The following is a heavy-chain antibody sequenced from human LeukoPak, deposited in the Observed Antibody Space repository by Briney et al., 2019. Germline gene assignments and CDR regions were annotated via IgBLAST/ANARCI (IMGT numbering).Heavy chain of an antibody. D-gene: IGHD3-16*02. CDR1: GGTFSSYA. V-gene: IGHV1-69*04. CDR3: ASGLRGITFGGVIPPPFDY. CDR2: IIPILGIA. Sequence: ASVKVSCKASGGTFSSYAISWVRQAPGQGLEWMGRIIPILGIANYAQKFQGRVTITADKSTSTAYMELSSLRSEDTAVYYCASGLRGITFGGVIPPPFDYWGQGTLVTVSS. J-gene: IGHJ4*02.